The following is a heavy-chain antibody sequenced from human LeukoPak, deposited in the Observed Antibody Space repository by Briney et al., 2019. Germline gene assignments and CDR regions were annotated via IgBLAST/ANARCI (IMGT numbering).Heavy chain of an antibody. CDR1: GFTFSSYS. CDR3: ARDGEGQGDY. CDR2: ISRSSSYT. D-gene: IGHD3-10*01. V-gene: IGHV3-21*01. Sequence: GGSLRLSCAASGFTFSSYSMNWARQAPGKGLEWVSSISRSSSYTYYADSVKGRFTISRDNAKNSLYLQMNSRRAENTAVYYCARDGEGQGDYWGQGTLVTVSS. J-gene: IGHJ4*02.